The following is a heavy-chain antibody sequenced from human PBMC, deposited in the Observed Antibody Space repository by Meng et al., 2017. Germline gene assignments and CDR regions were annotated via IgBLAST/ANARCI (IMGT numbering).Heavy chain of an antibody. CDR1: GFSLSTRGVG. Sequence: KENRPKPVKPTHTLTLTCTFHGFSLSTRGVGVGWIRQPPGKALEWLALIYWNDDKRYSPSLKSRLTITKDTSKNQVVLTMTNMDPVDTATYYCAHIPYSSSWYEYFQHWGQGTLVTVSS. CDR2: IYWNDDK. J-gene: IGHJ1*01. CDR3: AHIPYSSSWYEYFQH. V-gene: IGHV2-5*01. D-gene: IGHD6-13*01.